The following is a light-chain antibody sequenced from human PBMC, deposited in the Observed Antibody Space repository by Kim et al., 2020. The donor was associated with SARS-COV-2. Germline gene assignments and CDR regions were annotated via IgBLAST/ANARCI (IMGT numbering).Light chain of an antibody. CDR3: QQYYIAPLT. CDR2: WAS. Sequence: DVVMTQSPDSLAVSLGERATINCKSSQSVLHSSINKNYLGWYQQEPGQPPKLLIRWASTRESGVPDRFSGSGSETDFTLTISSLQAEDVAVYYCQQYYIAPLTFGGGTKVDIK. V-gene: IGKV4-1*01. CDR1: QSVLHSSINKNY. J-gene: IGKJ4*01.